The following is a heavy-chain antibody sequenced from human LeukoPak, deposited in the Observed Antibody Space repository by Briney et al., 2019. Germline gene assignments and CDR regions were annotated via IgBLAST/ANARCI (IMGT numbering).Heavy chain of an antibody. J-gene: IGHJ4*02. D-gene: IGHD5-18*01. CDR3: AREGGYSYGLIDY. CDR1: GFTFSSYA. CDR2: ISSSSVYT. V-gene: IGHV3-21*05. Sequence: AGGSLRLSCAASGFTFSSYAMSWVRQAPGKGLEWVSYISSSSVYTDYADSVKGRFTISRDNGKNSLFLQMNSLRAEDTAVYYCAREGGYSYGLIDYWGQGTLVTVSS.